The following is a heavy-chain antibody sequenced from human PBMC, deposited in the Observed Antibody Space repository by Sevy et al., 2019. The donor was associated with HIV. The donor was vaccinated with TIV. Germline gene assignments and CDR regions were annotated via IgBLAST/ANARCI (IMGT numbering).Heavy chain of an antibody. Sequence: GGSLRLSCAASGFTFSSYAMHWVRQAPGKGLEWVAVIAYDGSNKYYADSVKGRFTISRDNSKNTLYLQMNSLIAEDTAVYYCAQGGEMARSHIDYWGQGTLVTVSS. CDR3: AQGGEMARSHIDY. D-gene: IGHD3-10*01. V-gene: IGHV3-30*04. J-gene: IGHJ4*02. CDR2: IAYDGSNK. CDR1: GFTFSSYA.